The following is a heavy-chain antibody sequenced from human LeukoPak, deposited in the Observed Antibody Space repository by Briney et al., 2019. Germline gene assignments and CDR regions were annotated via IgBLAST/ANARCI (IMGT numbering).Heavy chain of an antibody. CDR2: IIPILGIA. Sequence: SVKVSCKASGGTFRSYAISWVRQAPGQGLEWMGGIIPILGIANYAQKFQGRVTITADKSTSTAYMELSSLRSEDTAVYYCARDINGYYYDSYGYYPTDLWGQGTLVTVSS. J-gene: IGHJ5*02. CDR1: GGTFRSYA. CDR3: ARDINGYYYDSYGYYPTDL. D-gene: IGHD3-22*01. V-gene: IGHV1-69*10.